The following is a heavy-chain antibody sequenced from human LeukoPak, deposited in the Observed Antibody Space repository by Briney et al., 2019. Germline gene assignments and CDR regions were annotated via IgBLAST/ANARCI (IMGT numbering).Heavy chain of an antibody. CDR3: AKYHGSWSDYGMDV. CDR1: GFTFSSYA. D-gene: IGHD3-10*01. J-gene: IGHJ6*04. CDR2: ISGSGGST. Sequence: PGGSLRLSCAASGFTFSSYAMSWVRQAPGKGLEWVSAISGSGGSTYYADSVKGRFTISRDNSKNTLYLQMNSLRAEDTAVYYCAKYHGSWSDYGMDVWGKGTTVTVSS. V-gene: IGHV3-23*01.